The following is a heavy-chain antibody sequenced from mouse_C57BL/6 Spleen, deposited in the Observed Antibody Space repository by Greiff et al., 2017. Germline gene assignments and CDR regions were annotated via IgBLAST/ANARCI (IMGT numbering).Heavy chain of an antibody. CDR2: IYPGDGDT. CDR3: ARGDGYYNRGWFAY. CDR1: GYAFSRSW. V-gene: IGHV1-82*01. Sequence: LQESGPELVKPGASVKISCKASGYAFSRSWMTWVKQRPGKGLEWIGRIYPGDGDTNYNGKFKGKATLTVGKSSSTAYMQLSSLTSEDSAVYLCARGDGYYNRGWFAYWGQGTRVTVSA. D-gene: IGHD2-3*01. J-gene: IGHJ3*01.